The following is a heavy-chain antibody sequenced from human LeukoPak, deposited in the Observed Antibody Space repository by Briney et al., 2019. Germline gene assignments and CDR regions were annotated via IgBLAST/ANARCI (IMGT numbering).Heavy chain of an antibody. Sequence: SETLSLTCTVSGGSISSGGYYWSWIRQHPXKGLEWIGYIYYSGSTYYNPSLKSRVTISVDTSKNQFSLKLSSVTAADTAVYYCARDSGARSGYFDLWGRGTLVTVSS. CDR1: GGSISSGGYY. CDR2: IYYSGST. J-gene: IGHJ2*01. D-gene: IGHD4-17*01. CDR3: ARDSGARSGYFDL. V-gene: IGHV4-31*03.